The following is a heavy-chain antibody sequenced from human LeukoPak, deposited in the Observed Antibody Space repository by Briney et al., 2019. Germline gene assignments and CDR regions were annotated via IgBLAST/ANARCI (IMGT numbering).Heavy chain of an antibody. CDR3: ARGSSSWNSWFDP. CDR1: GGSISSYY. J-gene: IGHJ5*02. D-gene: IGHD6-13*01. V-gene: IGHV4-59*08. CDR2: IYYSGST. Sequence: SETLSLTCTVSGGSISSYYWSWIRQPPGKGLEWIGYIYYSGSTNYNPSLKSRVTISVDTSKNQFSLKLSSVTAADTAVYYCARGSSSWNSWFDPWGQGTLVTVSS.